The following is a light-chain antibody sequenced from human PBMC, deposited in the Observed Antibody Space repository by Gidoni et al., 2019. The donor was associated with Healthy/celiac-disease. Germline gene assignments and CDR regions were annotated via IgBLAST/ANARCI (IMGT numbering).Light chain of an antibody. CDR3: CSYAVSSTYVV. Sequence: SDLTQPASVSGSPGQSITLSCTGTSSDVGSYNLVSWYQQHTGKAPKLMIYEVSKRPSGVSNRFSGSESGNTASLTISGLQAEDEADYYCCSYAVSSTYVVFGGGTTLTVL. CDR2: EVS. V-gene: IGLV2-23*02. CDR1: SSDVGSYNL. J-gene: IGLJ2*01.